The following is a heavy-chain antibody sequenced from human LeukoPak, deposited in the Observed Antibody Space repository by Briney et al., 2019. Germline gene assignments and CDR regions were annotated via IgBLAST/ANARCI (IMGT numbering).Heavy chain of an antibody. V-gene: IGHV3-7*01. CDR1: GFTFSTYW. D-gene: IGHD3-3*01. CDR2: IKQDGSEK. J-gene: IGHJ4*02. CDR3: ETHYYDFWSGYYFDY. Sequence: PGGSLRLSCAASGFTFSTYWMNWVRQAPGKGLEWVANIKQDGSEKYYVDSVKGRFTISRDNAKKSLYLQMNNLRAEDTAVYYCETHYYDFWSGYYFDYWGQGTLVTVSS.